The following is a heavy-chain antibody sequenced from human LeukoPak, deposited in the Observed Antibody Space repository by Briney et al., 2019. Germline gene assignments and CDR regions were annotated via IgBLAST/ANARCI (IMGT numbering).Heavy chain of an antibody. CDR3: ARDSSIMAAAGRLVY. CDR2: INPSGGST. V-gene: IGHV1-46*01. Sequence: EASVKVSCKASGYTFTSYYMHWVRQAPGQGLEWMGIINPSGGSTSYAQKFQGRVTMTRDTSTSTVYMELSSLRSEDTAVYYCARDSSIMAAAGRLVYWGQGTLVTVSS. J-gene: IGHJ4*02. CDR1: GYTFTSYY. D-gene: IGHD6-13*01.